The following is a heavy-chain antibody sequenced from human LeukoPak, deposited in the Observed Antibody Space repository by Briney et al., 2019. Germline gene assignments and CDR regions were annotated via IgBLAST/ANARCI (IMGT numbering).Heavy chain of an antibody. V-gene: IGHV4-30-2*01. J-gene: IGHJ5*02. Sequence: PSETLSLTRAVSGGSISSGGYSWSWIRQPPGKGLEWIGYIYHSGSTYYNPSLKSRVTISVDRSKNQFSLKLSSVTAADTAVYYCARLSRNGVRSFDPWGQGTLVTVSS. D-gene: IGHD1-1*01. CDR1: GGSISSGGYS. CDR2: IYHSGST. CDR3: ARLSRNGVRSFDP.